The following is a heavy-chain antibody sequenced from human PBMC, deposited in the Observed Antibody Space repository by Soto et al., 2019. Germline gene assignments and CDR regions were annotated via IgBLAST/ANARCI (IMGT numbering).Heavy chain of an antibody. D-gene: IGHD5-12*01. Sequence: ASVKVSCKAPGGTFSTYAISWVRQAPGQGLEWMGGISPNNGKTNYAQRLQGRVTMTTDTSTNTAYLELRSLRSDDTAMYYCARDPEATTIDYWGQGTLVTVSS. CDR1: GGTFSTYA. J-gene: IGHJ4*02. V-gene: IGHV1-18*01. CDR3: ARDPEATTIDY. CDR2: ISPNNGKT.